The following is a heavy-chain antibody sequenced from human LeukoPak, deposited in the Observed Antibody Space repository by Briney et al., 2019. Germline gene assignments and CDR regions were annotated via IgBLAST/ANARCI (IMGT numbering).Heavy chain of an antibody. J-gene: IGHJ4*02. V-gene: IGHV1-46*01. CDR3: ARTASAGTLGGVDGY. D-gene: IGHD6-19*01. CDR1: GYTFTSYY. Sequence: ASVKVSCKASGYTFTSYYMHWVRQAPGQGLVWMGIISPNNGSKSYAQKFQGRVTMTRDMSTSTVYMELSSLRSEDTAVYYCARTASAGTLGGVDGYWGQGTLVTVSS. CDR2: ISPNNGSK.